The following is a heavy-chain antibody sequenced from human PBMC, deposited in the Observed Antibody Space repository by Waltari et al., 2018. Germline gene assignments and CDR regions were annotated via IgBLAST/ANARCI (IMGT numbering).Heavy chain of an antibody. J-gene: IGHJ4*02. CDR1: GYSISSGYY. D-gene: IGHD2-21*02. CDR2: IYHSGGT. V-gene: IGHV4-38-2*01. Sequence: QVQLQESGPGLVKPSETLSLTCAVSGYSISSGYYWGWIRQPPGKGLEWIGSIYHSGGTYENSSRKVRGTIAVDTSKNQFSLKLSSVSAADAAVYDCARSNLAAMVVTPGYWGQGTLVTVSS. CDR3: ARSNLAAMVVTPGY.